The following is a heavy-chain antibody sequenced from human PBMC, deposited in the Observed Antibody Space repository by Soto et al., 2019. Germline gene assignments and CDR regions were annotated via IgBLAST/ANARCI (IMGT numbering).Heavy chain of an antibody. Sequence: QVQLVQSGAEVKKPGSSVKVSCKASGGTFSSYSINWVRQAPGQGLEWMGEIIPIFGTANYAQKFQGRVTITADESTRTAYMALSSLRSEDTAVYYCARAGGRHSGGIDYWGQGTLVTLSS. CDR2: IIPIFGTA. J-gene: IGHJ4*02. CDR3: ARAGGRHSGGIDY. V-gene: IGHV1-69*01. CDR1: GGTFSSYS. D-gene: IGHD1-26*01.